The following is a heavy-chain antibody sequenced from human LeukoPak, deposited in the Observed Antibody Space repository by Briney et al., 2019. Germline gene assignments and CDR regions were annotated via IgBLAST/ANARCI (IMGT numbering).Heavy chain of an antibody. Sequence: PGGSLRLSCAASGFTFSTYGMHWVRQAPGKGLEWVSSISSSSSYIYYADSVKGRFTISRDNAKNSLYLQMNSLRAEDTAVYYCARAPRGSSSSGYWGQGTLVTVSS. CDR3: ARAPRGSSSSGY. J-gene: IGHJ4*02. D-gene: IGHD6-6*01. CDR2: ISSSSSYI. CDR1: GFTFSTYG. V-gene: IGHV3-21*01.